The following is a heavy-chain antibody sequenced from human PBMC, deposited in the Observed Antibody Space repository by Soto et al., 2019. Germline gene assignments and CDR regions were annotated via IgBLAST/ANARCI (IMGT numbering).Heavy chain of an antibody. V-gene: IGHV4-31*03. CDR3: ARVVVVAATQRYNWFDP. D-gene: IGHD2-15*01. CDR2: IYYSGST. J-gene: IGHJ5*02. Sequence: QVQLQESGPGLVKPSQTLSLTCTVSGGSISSGGYYWSWIRQHPGKGLEWIGYIYYSGSTYYNPSLKSRVTISVDTSKNQFSLKLSPVTAADTAVYYCARVVVVAATQRYNWFDPWGQGTLVTVSS. CDR1: GGSISSGGYY.